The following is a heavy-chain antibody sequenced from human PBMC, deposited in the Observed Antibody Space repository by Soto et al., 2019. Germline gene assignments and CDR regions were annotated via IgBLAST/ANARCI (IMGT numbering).Heavy chain of an antibody. CDR2: IYYSGST. CDR1: GGSISSSSYY. D-gene: IGHD4-17*01. Sequence: PSETLSLTCTVSGGSISSSSYYWGWIRQPPGKGLEWIGSIYYSGSTYYNPSLKSRVTISVDTSKNQFSLKLSSVTAADTAVYYCARHRVPPVTTYDYWGQGTLVTVSS. V-gene: IGHV4-39*01. CDR3: ARHRVPPVTTYDY. J-gene: IGHJ4*02.